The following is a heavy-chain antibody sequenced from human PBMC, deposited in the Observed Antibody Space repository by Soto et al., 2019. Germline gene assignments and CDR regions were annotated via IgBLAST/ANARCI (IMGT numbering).Heavy chain of an antibody. CDR2: ISNSGDT. J-gene: IGHJ6*03. D-gene: IGHD6-25*01. V-gene: IGHV3-23*01. CDR3: AKDPNSSAYYYYMDV. CDR1: GFSFKTYA. Sequence: GGSLRLSCVGSGFSFKTYAMTWVRQAPGRGLEGVAGISNSGDTYYGDSVKGRFTVSRDNSKNTLYLEMRSLRADDTAVYYCAKDPNSSAYYYYMDVWGKGTTVTVSS.